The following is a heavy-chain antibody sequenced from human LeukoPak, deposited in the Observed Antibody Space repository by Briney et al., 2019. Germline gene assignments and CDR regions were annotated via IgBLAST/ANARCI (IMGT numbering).Heavy chain of an antibody. D-gene: IGHD3-22*01. Sequence: TFANYGVGWVRQAPGQGLEWMGWINPNSGGTNYAQKFQGRVTMTRDTSISTAYMELSRLRSDDTAVYYCARGRYYYDSSGYYYYFDYWGQGTLVTVSS. CDR3: ARGRYYYDSSGYYYYFDY. CDR2: INPNSGGT. CDR1: TFANYG. V-gene: IGHV1-2*02. J-gene: IGHJ4*02.